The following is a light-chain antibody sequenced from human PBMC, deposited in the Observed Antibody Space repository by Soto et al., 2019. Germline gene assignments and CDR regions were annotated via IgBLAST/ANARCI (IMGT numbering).Light chain of an antibody. Sequence: QSVLTQPPSVSAAPGQKVTISCSGSSSNIGNNYVSWYQQLPGTAPKLLIYANDKRPSGIPDRFSGSKSGTSATLGITGLQTGDEADYYCGTWDTSLSVGVFGGGTKLTVL. J-gene: IGLJ3*02. CDR1: SSNIGNNY. V-gene: IGLV1-51*01. CDR3: GTWDTSLSVGV. CDR2: AND.